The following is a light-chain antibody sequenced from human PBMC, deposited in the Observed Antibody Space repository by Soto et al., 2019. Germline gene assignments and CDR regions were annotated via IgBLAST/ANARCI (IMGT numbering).Light chain of an antibody. CDR3: QTWGTGIAV. V-gene: IGLV4-69*01. CDR2: LNSDGSH. CDR1: SGHSSYA. J-gene: IGLJ2*01. Sequence: QSVLTQSPSASASLGASVKLTCTLSSGHSSYAIAWHQQQLEKGPQYLMKLNSDGSHSKGDGIPDRFSGSSSGAERYLTISSLQSDDEADYYCQTWGTGIAVFGGGTKVTVL.